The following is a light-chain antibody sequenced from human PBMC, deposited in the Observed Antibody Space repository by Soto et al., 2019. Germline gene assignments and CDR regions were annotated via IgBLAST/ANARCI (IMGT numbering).Light chain of an antibody. CDR3: CSYAGSSTWV. V-gene: IGLV2-23*01. CDR2: EGT. J-gene: IGLJ3*02. CDR1: SSDVGNYNL. Sequence: QSALTQPASVSGSPGQSITNSCTGTSSDVGNYNLVSWYQHHPGKAPKLMIYEGTKRPSGVSNRFSGSKSGNTASLTISGLQAEDEADYYCCSYAGSSTWVFGGGTKVTVL.